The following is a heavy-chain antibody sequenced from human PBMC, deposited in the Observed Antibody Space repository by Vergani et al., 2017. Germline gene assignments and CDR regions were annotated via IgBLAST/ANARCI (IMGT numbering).Heavy chain of an antibody. J-gene: IGHJ3*02. V-gene: IGHV3-9*01. CDR1: GFTFDDYA. CDR2: ISWNSGSI. Sequence: EVQLEESGGGLVQPGRSLRLSCAASGFTFDDYAMHWVRQAPGKGLEWVSGISWNSGSIGYADSVKSRFTISRDNAKNSLYLQMNSLRAEDTSLYYCAKEGVEKDSFDIWGQGTMVTVSS. D-gene: IGHD3-3*01. CDR3: AKEGVEKDSFDI.